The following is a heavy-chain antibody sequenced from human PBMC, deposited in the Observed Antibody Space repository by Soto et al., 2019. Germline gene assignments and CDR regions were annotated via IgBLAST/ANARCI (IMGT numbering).Heavy chain of an antibody. V-gene: IGHV1-3*01. CDR2: INAGNGNT. J-gene: IGHJ6*02. CDR1: GYTFTSYA. D-gene: IGHD3-22*01. Sequence: GASVKVSCKASGYTFTSYAMHWVRQAPGQRLEWMGWINAGNGNTKYSQKFQGRVTITRDTSASTAYLQWSSLKASDTAMYYCARHKDYYDSSGHHYGMDVWGQGTTVTVSS. CDR3: ARHKDYYDSSGHHYGMDV.